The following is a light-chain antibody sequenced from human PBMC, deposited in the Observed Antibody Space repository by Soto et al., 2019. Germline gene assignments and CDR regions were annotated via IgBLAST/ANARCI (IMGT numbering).Light chain of an antibody. CDR3: QQYGSAPPYT. V-gene: IGKV3-20*01. J-gene: IGKJ2*01. Sequence: EIVLTQSPGTLSLSPGERATLSCRASQSVSSSYLAWYQQKPGQAPRLLIYGASSSATGIPDRFCGSGSGTDFTLTISRLEPEDFAVYYCQQYGSAPPYTFGQGTKLEIK. CDR2: GAS. CDR1: QSVSSSY.